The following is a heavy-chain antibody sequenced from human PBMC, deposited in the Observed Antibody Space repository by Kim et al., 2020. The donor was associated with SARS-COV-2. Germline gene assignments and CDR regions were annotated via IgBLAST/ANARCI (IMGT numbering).Heavy chain of an antibody. V-gene: IGHV3-43*01. J-gene: IGHJ6*02. D-gene: IGHD6-13*01. Sequence: GRFTISRDNSKNSLYLQMNSLRTEDTALYYCAKEGFIAAAGSSSYYGMDVWGQGTTVTVSS. CDR3: AKEGFIAAAGSSSYYGMDV.